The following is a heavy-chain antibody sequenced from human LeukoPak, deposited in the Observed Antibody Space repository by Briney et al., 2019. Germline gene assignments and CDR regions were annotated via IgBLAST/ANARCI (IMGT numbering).Heavy chain of an antibody. V-gene: IGHV1-2*02. Sequence: ASVKLSCKASGCTFTGYYMHWVRHAPGQGLEWMGWINPNSGGTNYAQKFQGRFTMTRDTSTSTVYMELSSLRSEDTAVYYCARALLAAAGMLDYWGQGTLVTVSS. J-gene: IGHJ4*02. D-gene: IGHD6-13*01. CDR3: ARALLAAAGMLDY. CDR2: INPNSGGT. CDR1: GCTFTGYY.